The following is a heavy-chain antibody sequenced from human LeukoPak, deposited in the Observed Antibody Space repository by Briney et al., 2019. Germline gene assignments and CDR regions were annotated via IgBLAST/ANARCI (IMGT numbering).Heavy chain of an antibody. D-gene: IGHD3-22*01. CDR1: GYTFTSYG. CDR2: ISAYNGNT. CDR3: ARVVYYDSSGLIDY. V-gene: IGHV1-18*01. J-gene: IGHJ4*02. Sequence: ASVKVSCKASGYTFTSYGISWVRQAPGHGLEWMGWISAYNGNTNYAQKLQGRVTMTTDTSTSTAYMELRSLRSDDTAVYYCARVVYYDSSGLIDYWGQGTLVTVSS.